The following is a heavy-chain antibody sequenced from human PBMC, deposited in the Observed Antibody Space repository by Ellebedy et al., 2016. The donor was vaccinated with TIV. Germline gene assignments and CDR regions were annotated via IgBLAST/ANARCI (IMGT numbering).Heavy chain of an antibody. V-gene: IGHV3-7*01. Sequence: GESLKISXAASGFTFSSYWMSWVRQAPGKGLEWVANIKQDGSEKYYVDSVKGRFTISRDNAKNSLYLQMNSLRAEDTAVYYCARESYIAAAFWGQGTLVTVSS. CDR3: ARESYIAAAF. CDR1: GFTFSSYW. D-gene: IGHD6-13*01. J-gene: IGHJ4*02. CDR2: IKQDGSEK.